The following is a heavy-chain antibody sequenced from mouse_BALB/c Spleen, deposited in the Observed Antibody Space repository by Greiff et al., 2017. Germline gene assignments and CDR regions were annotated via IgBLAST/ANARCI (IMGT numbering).Heavy chain of an antibody. V-gene: IGHV5-6*01. CDR3: ARHETGTRYFDV. CDR2: ISSGGSYT. Sequence: DVHLVESGGDLVKPGGSLKLSCAASGFTFSSYGMSWVRQTPDKRLEWVATISSGGSYTYYPDSVKGRFTISRDNAKNTLYLQMSSLKSEDTAMYYCARHETGTRYFDVWGAGTTVTVSS. CDR1: GFTFSSYG. J-gene: IGHJ1*01. D-gene: IGHD4-1*01.